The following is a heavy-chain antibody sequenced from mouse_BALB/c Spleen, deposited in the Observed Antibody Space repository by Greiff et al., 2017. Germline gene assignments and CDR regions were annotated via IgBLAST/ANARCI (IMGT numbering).Heavy chain of an antibody. CDR3: ARGTYYGNYLFDY. CDR2: ISDGGSYT. D-gene: IGHD2-10*01. J-gene: IGHJ2*01. CDR1: GFTFSDYY. Sequence: EVKLQESGGGLVKPGGSLKLSCAASGFTFSDYYMYWVRQTPEKRLEWVATISDGGSYTYYPDSVKGRFTISRDNAKNNLYLQMSSLKSEDTAMYYCARGTYYGNYLFDYWGQGTTLTVSS. V-gene: IGHV5-4*02.